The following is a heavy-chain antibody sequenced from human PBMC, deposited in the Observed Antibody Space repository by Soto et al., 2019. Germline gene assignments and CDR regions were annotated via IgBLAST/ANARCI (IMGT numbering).Heavy chain of an antibody. CDR1: GGTFRNYD. CDR2: IIPIFGTV. Sequence: QVQLVQSGAEVKKPGSSVKVSCKASGGTFRNYDIKWVRQAPGQGLEWMGGIIPIFGTVNYAQNFQGRVTIMAVKSTSTAYMELSNLRSEDTAVYFCARGAYSSDALDIWGQGTMVTVSS. J-gene: IGHJ3*02. D-gene: IGHD4-4*01. V-gene: IGHV1-69*06. CDR3: ARGAYSSDALDI.